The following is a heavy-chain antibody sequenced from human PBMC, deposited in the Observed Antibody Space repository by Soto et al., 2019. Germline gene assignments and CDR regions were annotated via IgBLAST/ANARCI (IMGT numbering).Heavy chain of an antibody. J-gene: IGHJ4*02. Sequence: XSVKGSCETSGYTFPGQCNHWVRQAPLQGLEWMGIIHPSGDSTTYSQKFQGRIVMTSDASTSTVDVELSSLRSEDTAICYCARLLGVPNTLPFWLGFFDCWGQGTLVSV. V-gene: IGHV1-46*01. D-gene: IGHD3-3*01. CDR1: GYTFPGQC. CDR2: IHPSGDST. CDR3: ARLLGVPNTLPFWLGFFDC.